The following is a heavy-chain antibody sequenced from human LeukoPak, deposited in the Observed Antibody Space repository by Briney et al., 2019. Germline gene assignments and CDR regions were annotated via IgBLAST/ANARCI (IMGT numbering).Heavy chain of an antibody. Sequence: GSLRLSCAASGFPFSSYNMNWVRRAPGRGLEWVSSISRTGSYIYYSDSVKGRFTISRDNAQNSLYLQMSSLRVEDTAVYYCARVLETDCRGGSCYSGLDYWGQGTLVTVSS. CDR2: ISRTGSYI. V-gene: IGHV3-21*01. J-gene: IGHJ4*02. CDR3: ARVLETDCRGGSCYSGLDY. D-gene: IGHD2-15*01. CDR1: GFPFSSYN.